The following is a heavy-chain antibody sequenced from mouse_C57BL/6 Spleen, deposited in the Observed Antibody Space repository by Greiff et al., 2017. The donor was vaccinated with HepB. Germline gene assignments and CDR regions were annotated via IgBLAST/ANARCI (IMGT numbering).Heavy chain of an antibody. CDR1: GYSFTGYY. CDR2: INPSTGGT. Sequence: VQLQQSGPELVKPGASVKISCKASGYSFTGYYMNWVKQSPEKSLEWIGEINPSTGGTTYNQKFKAKATLTVDKSSSTAYMQLKSLTSEDSAVYYCARALTGTWYFDVWGTGTTVTVSS. CDR3: ARALTGTWYFDV. D-gene: IGHD4-1*01. V-gene: IGHV1-42*01. J-gene: IGHJ1*03.